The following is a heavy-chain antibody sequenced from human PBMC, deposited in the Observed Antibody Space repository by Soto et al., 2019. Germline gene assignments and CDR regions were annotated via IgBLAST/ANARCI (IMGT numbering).Heavy chain of an antibody. D-gene: IGHD2-21*02. CDR1: GVSVTSYT. V-gene: IGHV4-4*07. CDR2: VFSSVSA. CDR3: TRDGMTTGDT. Sequence: SETLSLTCIVSGVSVTSYTWSWVRQPANKGLEWIGRVFSSVSATYNPSLKSRVRISMDTSENRISLNLDSVTAADAGVYYCTRDGMTTGDTWGPGTLVTVSS. J-gene: IGHJ4*02.